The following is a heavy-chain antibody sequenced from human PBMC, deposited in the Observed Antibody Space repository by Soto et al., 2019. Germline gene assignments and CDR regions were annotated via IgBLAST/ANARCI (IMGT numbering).Heavy chain of an antibody. CDR2: IKQDESEK. CDR3: AREVHFGFRIAAAGTTDY. CDR1: GFTFSDFW. V-gene: IGHV3-7*01. Sequence: GGSLRLSCAASGFTFSDFWMSWVRQAPGKGLEWVANIKQDESEKNYVDSVKGRFTISRDNAKNSLYLQMNSLRVEDTAVYYCAREVHFGFRIAAAGTTDYWGQGTLVTVSS. J-gene: IGHJ4*02. D-gene: IGHD6-13*01.